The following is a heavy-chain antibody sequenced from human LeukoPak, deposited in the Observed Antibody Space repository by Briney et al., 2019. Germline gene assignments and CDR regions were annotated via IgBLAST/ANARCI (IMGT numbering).Heavy chain of an antibody. CDR1: GGSISSGSYY. CDR2: IYTSGST. D-gene: IGHD6-19*01. Sequence: PSETLSLTCTVSGGSISSGSYYWSWLRQPAGKGLEWIGRIYTSGSTNYNPSLKSRVTISVDTSKNQFPLKLSSVTAADTAVYYCARGDSSGWYHFDYWGQGTLVTVSS. J-gene: IGHJ4*02. CDR3: ARGDSSGWYHFDY. V-gene: IGHV4-61*02.